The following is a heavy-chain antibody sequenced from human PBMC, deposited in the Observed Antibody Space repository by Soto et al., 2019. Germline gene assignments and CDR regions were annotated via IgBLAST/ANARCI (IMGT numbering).Heavy chain of an antibody. CDR3: ARGYCSGSSCFSDWFDS. V-gene: IGHV6-1*01. CDR1: GDSVSSNSAT. Sequence: PSQTLSLTCAISGDSVSSNSATWSWIRQSPSRGLEWLGRTFYRSKWYSEYAVSVKSRISINPDTSKNQFSLQLNSVTPEGTAIYYCARGYCSGSSCFSDWFDSWGQGTLVTVSS. J-gene: IGHJ5*01. CDR2: TFYRSKWYS. D-gene: IGHD2-15*01.